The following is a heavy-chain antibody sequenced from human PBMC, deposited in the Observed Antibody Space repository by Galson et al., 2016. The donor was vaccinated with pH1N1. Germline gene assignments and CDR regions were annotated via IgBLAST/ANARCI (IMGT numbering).Heavy chain of an antibody. J-gene: IGHJ3*02. V-gene: IGHV3-11*01. CDR1: GFTFSDYY. CDR2: ISSSGYTI. CDR3: ASAPRLGELVLGDVFDI. Sequence: SLRLSCAASGFTFSDYYMTWIRRAPGKGLEWVSYISSSGYTIFYTDSVKGRFTISRDNAKNSLYLQMNSLRAEDTAVYYCASAPRLGELVLGDVFDIWGQGTMVTVSS. D-gene: IGHD2-15*01.